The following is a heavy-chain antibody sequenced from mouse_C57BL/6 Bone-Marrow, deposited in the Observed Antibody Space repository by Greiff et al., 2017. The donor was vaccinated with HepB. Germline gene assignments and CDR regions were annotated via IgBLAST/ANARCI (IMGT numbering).Heavy chain of an antibody. Sequence: VQLQQSGAELVRPGASVKLSCTASGFNIKDDYMHWVKQRPEQGLEWIGWIDTENGDTEYASKFQGKATITADTSSNTAYLQLSSLTSEDTAVYYCTSTLMDYWGQGTSVTVSS. J-gene: IGHJ4*01. CDR2: IDTENGDT. D-gene: IGHD2-1*01. V-gene: IGHV14-4*01. CDR1: GFNIKDDY. CDR3: TSTLMDY.